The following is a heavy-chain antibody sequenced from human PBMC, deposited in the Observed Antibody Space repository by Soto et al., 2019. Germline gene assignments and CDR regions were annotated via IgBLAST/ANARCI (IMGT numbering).Heavy chain of an antibody. D-gene: IGHD3-10*01. V-gene: IGHV6-1*01. Sequence: QVQLQQSGPGLVKPAQTLSVTCAISGDSVSSNSAAWNWIRQSPSRGLEWLGRTYHRSKWYNDYAPSVKSRITITPDTSKTPVSLQLNSVSPEDTAVYYCARAHGHVWVAYAFDIWGQGTMVTVSS. CDR1: GDSVSSNSAA. J-gene: IGHJ3*02. CDR3: ARAHGHVWVAYAFDI. CDR2: TYHRSKWYN.